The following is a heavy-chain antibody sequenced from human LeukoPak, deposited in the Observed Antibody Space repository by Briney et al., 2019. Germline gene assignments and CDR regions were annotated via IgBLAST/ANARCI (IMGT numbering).Heavy chain of an antibody. CDR3: ARDWVFGVVH. D-gene: IGHD3-3*01. CDR1: GYTLTGYY. J-gene: IGHJ4*02. Sequence: ASVKVSCKASGYTLTGYYMHWVRQAPGQGLEWMGWIYPNIGGTNYAQKLQGRVTMTRDTSISTAYMELSRLRSVDTAVYDCARDWVFGVVHWGQGTLVTVSS. V-gene: IGHV1-2*02. CDR2: IYPNIGGT.